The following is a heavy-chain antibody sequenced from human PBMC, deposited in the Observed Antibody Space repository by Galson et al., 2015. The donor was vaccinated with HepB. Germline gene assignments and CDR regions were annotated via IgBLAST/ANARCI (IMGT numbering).Heavy chain of an antibody. Sequence: SVKVSCKASGYTFTSYGISWVRQAPGQGLEWMGWISAYNGNTNYAQKLQGRVTMTTDTSTSTAYMELRSLRSDDTAVYYCARYVHYIWGSYRSRSDAFDIWGQGTMVTVSS. CDR3: ARYVHYIWGSYRSRSDAFDI. V-gene: IGHV1-18*01. CDR1: GYTFTSYG. D-gene: IGHD3-16*02. J-gene: IGHJ3*02. CDR2: ISAYNGNT.